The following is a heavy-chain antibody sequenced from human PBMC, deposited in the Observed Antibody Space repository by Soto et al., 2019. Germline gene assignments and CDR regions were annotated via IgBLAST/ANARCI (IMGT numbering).Heavy chain of an antibody. CDR3: ARRPNDYIWGSYRAEDDAFDI. CDR2: IYYSGST. V-gene: IGHV4-61*05. Sequence: PSETLSLTCTVSGGSISSSSYYLGWIRQPPGKGLEWIGYIYYSGSTNYNPSLKSRVTISVDTSKNQFSLKLSSVTAADTAVYYCARRPNDYIWGSYRAEDDAFDIWGQGTMVTVSS. CDR1: GGSISSSSYY. J-gene: IGHJ3*02. D-gene: IGHD3-16*02.